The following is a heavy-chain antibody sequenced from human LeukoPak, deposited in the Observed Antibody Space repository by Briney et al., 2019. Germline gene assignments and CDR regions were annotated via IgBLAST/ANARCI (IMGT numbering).Heavy chain of an antibody. J-gene: IGHJ4*02. CDR2: ISYDGSNK. V-gene: IGHV3-30*04. Sequence: GGSLRLSCAASGFTFSSYVMYWVRQAPGKGLEWVAVISYDGSNKYYADSVKGRFTMSRDNSKNTVDLQMNSLRAEDTAVYYCGKDVGYCSGGSCYGVDYWGQGTLVTVSS. D-gene: IGHD2-15*01. CDR1: GFTFSSYV. CDR3: GKDVGYCSGGSCYGVDY.